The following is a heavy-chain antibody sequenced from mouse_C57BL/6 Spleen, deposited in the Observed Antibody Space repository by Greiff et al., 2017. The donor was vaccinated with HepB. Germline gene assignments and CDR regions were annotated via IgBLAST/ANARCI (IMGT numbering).Heavy chain of an antibody. D-gene: IGHD2-4*01. Sequence: VQLQQSGPVLVKPGASVKMSCKASGYTFTDYYMNWVKQSHGKSLEWIGVINPYNGGTSYNQKFKGKATLTVDKSSSTAYMELNSLTSEDSAVYYCARRDDYDYYYAMDYWGQGTSVTVSS. J-gene: IGHJ4*01. CDR1: GYTFTDYY. V-gene: IGHV1-19*01. CDR3: ARRDDYDYYYAMDY. CDR2: INPYNGGT.